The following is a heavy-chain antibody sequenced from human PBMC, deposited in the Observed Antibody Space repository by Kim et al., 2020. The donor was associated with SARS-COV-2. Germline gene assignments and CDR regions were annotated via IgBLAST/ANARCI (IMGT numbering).Heavy chain of an antibody. Sequence: GGSLRLSCAASGFTFSNYAMAWVRQAPGKGLAWVSIISDNAVNTYYPDSVKGHFTISRDNSKYTLFLQMSSLRVEDTAVYYCAKMARESSGLSTYFDYWGQGTLVTVSS. CDR2: ISDNAVNT. D-gene: IGHD3-22*01. CDR3: AKMARESSGLSTYFDY. J-gene: IGHJ4*02. V-gene: IGHV3-23*01. CDR1: GFTFSNYA.